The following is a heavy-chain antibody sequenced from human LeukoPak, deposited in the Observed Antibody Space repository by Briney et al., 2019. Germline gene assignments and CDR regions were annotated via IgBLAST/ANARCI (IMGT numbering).Heavy chain of an antibody. CDR3: AGSSAYYYDSSGYSQVDY. CDR1: GYTFTSYD. Sequence: ASVKVSCKASGYTFTSYDINWVRQATGQGLEWMGWMNPNSGNTGYAQKFQGRVTMTRNTSISTAYMELSSLRSEDTAVYYCAGSSAYYYDSSGYSQVDYWGQGTLVTVSS. V-gene: IGHV1-8*01. CDR2: MNPNSGNT. J-gene: IGHJ4*02. D-gene: IGHD3-22*01.